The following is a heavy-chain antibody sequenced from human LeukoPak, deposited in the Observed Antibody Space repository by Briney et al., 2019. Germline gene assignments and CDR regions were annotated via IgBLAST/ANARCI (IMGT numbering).Heavy chain of an antibody. CDR2: IYYSGST. CDR1: GGSISSGDYY. D-gene: IGHD7-27*01. J-gene: IGHJ4*02. Sequence: SETLSLTCTVSGGSISSGDYYWSWIRQPPGKGLEWIGYIYYSGSTYYNPSLKSRVTISVDTSKNQFSLKLSSVTAADTAVYYCARPALTGDGEVPTWFDYWGQGTLVTVSS. CDR3: ARPALTGDGEVPTWFDY. V-gene: IGHV4-30-4*01.